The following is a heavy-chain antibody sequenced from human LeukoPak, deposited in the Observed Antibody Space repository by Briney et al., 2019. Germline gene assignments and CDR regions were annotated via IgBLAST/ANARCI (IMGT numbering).Heavy chain of an antibody. V-gene: IGHV1-2*07. CDR2: INPNSGGT. CDR1: GYTFTGNY. D-gene: IGHD1-26*01. Sequence: GASVKVSCKASGYTFTGNYIHGVRQAPGQGLEWVGWINPNSGGTNNAHKFEGRVTMTRDTSISTVYMELSSLKSDDTAVYYCARDSQREPHYYYYMDVWGIGTTVTVSS. CDR3: ARDSQREPHYYYYMDV. J-gene: IGHJ6*03.